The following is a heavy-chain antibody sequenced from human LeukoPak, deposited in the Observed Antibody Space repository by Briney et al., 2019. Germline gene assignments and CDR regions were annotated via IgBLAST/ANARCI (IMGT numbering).Heavy chain of an antibody. CDR2: ISGSGGST. CDR3: AKDRRVVTHGGLDY. D-gene: IGHD3-3*01. Sequence: QPGGSLRLSCAASGFPFSSYAMSWVRQAPGKGLEWLSAISGSGGSTYYANSVKGRFTISRDNSKNTLYLQRNSLRAEDTAVYYCAKDRRVVTHGGLDYWGQGTLVTVSS. V-gene: IGHV3-23*01. CDR1: GFPFSSYA. J-gene: IGHJ4*02.